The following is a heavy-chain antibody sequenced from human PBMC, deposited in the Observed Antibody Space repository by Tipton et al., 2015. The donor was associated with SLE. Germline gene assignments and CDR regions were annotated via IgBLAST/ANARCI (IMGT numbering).Heavy chain of an antibody. V-gene: IGHV4-39*07. CDR2: FYYSGST. CDR3: ARSSGDSLYYFNY. Sequence: TLSLTCSVSGDAISDGGYYWTWIRQHPGKGLEWIWTFYYSGSTYYNPSLKSRVTISVDTYKNQFSLKLSSVTAADTAVYYCARSSGDSLYYFNYWGQGTLVTVSS. J-gene: IGHJ4*02. CDR1: GDAISDGGYY. D-gene: IGHD2-15*01.